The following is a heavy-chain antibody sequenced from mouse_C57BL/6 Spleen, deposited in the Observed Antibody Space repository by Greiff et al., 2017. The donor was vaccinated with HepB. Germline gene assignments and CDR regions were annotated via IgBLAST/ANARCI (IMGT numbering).Heavy chain of an antibody. CDR3: ALLTGTFAY. CDR2: IHPNSGST. CDR1: GYTFTSYW. D-gene: IGHD4-1*01. Sequence: QVQLQPGAELVKPGASVKLSCKASGYTFTSYWMHWVKQRPGQGLEWIGMIHPNSGSTNYNEKFKSKTTLTVDKSSGTAYMQLSSLTSEDSAVYYCALLTGTFAYWGQGTLVTVSA. J-gene: IGHJ3*01. V-gene: IGHV1-64*01.